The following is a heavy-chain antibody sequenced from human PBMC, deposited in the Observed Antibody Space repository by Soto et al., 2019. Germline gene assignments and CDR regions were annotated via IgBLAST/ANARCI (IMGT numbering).Heavy chain of an antibody. Sequence: QVQLVESGGGVVQPGRSLRLSCAASGFTFSSYGMHWVRQAPGKGLEWVAVISYDGSNKYYADSVKGRFTISRDNSKNTLYLQMNSLRAEDTAVYYCAKDRHRRGYCTNGVCYFFDYWGQGTLVTVSS. D-gene: IGHD2-8*01. V-gene: IGHV3-30*18. CDR3: AKDRHRRGYCTNGVCYFFDY. CDR2: ISYDGSNK. J-gene: IGHJ4*02. CDR1: GFTFSSYG.